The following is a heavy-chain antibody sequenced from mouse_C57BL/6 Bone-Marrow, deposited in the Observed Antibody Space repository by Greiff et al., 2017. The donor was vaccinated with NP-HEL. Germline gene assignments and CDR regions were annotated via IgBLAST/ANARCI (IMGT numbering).Heavy chain of an antibody. CDR2: INPSTGGT. CDR1: GYSFTGYY. CDR3: ARSGDSNPFAY. Sequence: VQLQQSGPELVKPGASVKISCKASGYSFTGYYMNWVKQSPEKSLEWIGEINPSTGGTTYNQKFKAKATLTVDKSSSTAYMQLKSLTSEDSAVYYCARSGDSNPFAYWGQGTLVTVSA. J-gene: IGHJ3*01. V-gene: IGHV1-42*01. D-gene: IGHD2-5*01.